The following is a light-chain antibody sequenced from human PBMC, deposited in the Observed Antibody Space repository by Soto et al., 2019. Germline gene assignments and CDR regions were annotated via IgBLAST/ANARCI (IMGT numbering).Light chain of an antibody. V-gene: IGLV2-8*01. CDR3: SSYTSSSTRV. CDR1: SSDVGIFNY. J-gene: IGLJ1*01. CDR2: EVN. Sequence: QSALTQPPSASGSPGQSVTISCTGTSSDVGIFNYVSWYQQHPDQAPKLLIFEVNKRPSGVPDRFSASKSGNTASLTISGLQAEDEADYYCSSYTSSSTRVFGTGTKVTVL.